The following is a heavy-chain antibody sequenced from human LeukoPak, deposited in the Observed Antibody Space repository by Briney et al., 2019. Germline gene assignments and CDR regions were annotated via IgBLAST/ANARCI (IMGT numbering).Heavy chain of an antibody. CDR2: ISGSGGST. V-gene: IGHV3-23*01. CDR1: GFTFSSYA. Sequence: GGSLRLSCAASGFTFSSYAMSWVRQAPGKGLEWVSAISGSGGSTYYADSVKDRFTISRDNSKNTLYLQMNSLRAEDTAVYYCAKADDYGGNTWDDAFDIWGQGTMVTVSS. J-gene: IGHJ3*02. D-gene: IGHD4-23*01. CDR3: AKADDYGGNTWDDAFDI.